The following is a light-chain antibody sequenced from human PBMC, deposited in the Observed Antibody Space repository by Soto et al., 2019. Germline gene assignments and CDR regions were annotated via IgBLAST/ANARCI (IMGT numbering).Light chain of an antibody. CDR3: CSYAGSRV. CDR2: EGS. J-gene: IGLJ3*02. V-gene: IGLV2-23*01. Sequence: QSALTQPASVSGSPGQSITISCTGTSSDVGSYNLVSWYQQHPGKAPKLMIYEGSKRPSGVSNRFSGSKSGNTASLTISGLQAEDVADYYCCSYAGSRVFGGGTQLTVL. CDR1: SSDVGSYNL.